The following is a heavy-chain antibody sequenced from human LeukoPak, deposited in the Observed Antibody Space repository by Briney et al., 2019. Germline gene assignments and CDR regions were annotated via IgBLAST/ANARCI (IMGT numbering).Heavy chain of an antibody. CDR1: GGSFNRYA. D-gene: IGHD3-3*01. CDR2: IITNYGTT. Sequence: SVKVSCKASGGSFNRYAISWVRQAPGQGLEWMGGIITNYGTTNYAQKYQGRVTITADESTTTVYVELSSLRSEDTAVYYCARPRTYYDFWRGYPPFDYWGQGTLVTVSS. CDR3: ARPRTYYDFWRGYPPFDY. J-gene: IGHJ4*02. V-gene: IGHV1-69*01.